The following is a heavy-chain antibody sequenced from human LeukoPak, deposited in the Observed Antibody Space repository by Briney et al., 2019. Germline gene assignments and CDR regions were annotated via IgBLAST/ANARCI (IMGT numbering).Heavy chain of an antibody. CDR2: ISSSSSYI. Sequence: PGGSLRLSCAASGFTFSSYSMNWVRQAPGKGLEWVSSISSSSSYIYYADSVKGRFTISRDNAKNSLYLQMNGLRAEDTAVYYCARDRAPYSGYDSYGALDYWGQGTLVTVSS. CDR3: ARDRAPYSGYDSYGALDY. V-gene: IGHV3-21*01. CDR1: GFTFSSYS. J-gene: IGHJ4*02. D-gene: IGHD5-12*01.